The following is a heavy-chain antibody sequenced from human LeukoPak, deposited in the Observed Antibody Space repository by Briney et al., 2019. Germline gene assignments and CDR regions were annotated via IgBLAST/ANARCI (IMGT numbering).Heavy chain of an antibody. D-gene: IGHD3-16*01. CDR1: GFTFSSYE. V-gene: IGHV3-21*01. CDR3: ARVSHEGLAFDI. J-gene: IGHJ3*02. Sequence: PGGSLRLSCAASGFTFSSYEMNWVRQAPGKGLEWVSSISSSSSYIYYADSVKGRFTISRDNAKNSLYLQMNSLRAEDTAVYYCARVSHEGLAFDIWGQGTMVTVSS. CDR2: ISSSSSYI.